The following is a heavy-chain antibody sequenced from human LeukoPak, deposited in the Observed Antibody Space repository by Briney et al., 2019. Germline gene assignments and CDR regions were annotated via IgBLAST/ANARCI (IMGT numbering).Heavy chain of an antibody. J-gene: IGHJ3*01. D-gene: IGHD6-13*01. CDR2: ISRSGDRT. Sequence: PPGGSLRLSCAASGFTFTNHPMHWVRQASGKRLQYVSAISRSGDRTWYTDSVKGRFTISRDNSKNTMYLQMGSLRSEDMGVYYCARAFRPASEPYDFFDFWGRGTTVTVSS. CDR3: ARAFRPASEPYDFFDF. CDR1: GFTFTNHP. V-gene: IGHV3-64*02.